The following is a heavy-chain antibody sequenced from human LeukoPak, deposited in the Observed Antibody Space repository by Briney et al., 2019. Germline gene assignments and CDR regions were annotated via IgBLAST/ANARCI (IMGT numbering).Heavy chain of an antibody. J-gene: IGHJ4*02. CDR3: THGRAFYYDTTGYFPAFDY. Sequence: SGPTLVKPTQTLTLTCTFSGFSVTTSGVGVGWIRQSPGRALEWLALIYGDENKRYSPSLKSRLTITKDTSKNLVDLKMPNMDPMDTATYFCTHGRAFYYDTTGYFPAFDYWGQGALVTVSS. V-gene: IGHV2-5*02. CDR1: GFSVTTSGVG. CDR2: IYGDENK. D-gene: IGHD3-22*01.